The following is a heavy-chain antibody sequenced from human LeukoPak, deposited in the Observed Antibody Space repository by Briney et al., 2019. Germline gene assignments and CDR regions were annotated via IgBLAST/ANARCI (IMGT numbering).Heavy chain of an antibody. CDR2: MNPNSGGT. CDR1: GYTFTSYG. J-gene: IGHJ4*02. D-gene: IGHD2-21*02. Sequence: ASVKVSCKASGYTFTSYGISWVRQAPGQGLEWMGWMNPNSGGTNYAENFQGRVTMTRDTSINTAYMELSRLRSDDTAVYYCARREILTLDYWGQGTLVTVSS. CDR3: ARREILTLDY. V-gene: IGHV1-2*02.